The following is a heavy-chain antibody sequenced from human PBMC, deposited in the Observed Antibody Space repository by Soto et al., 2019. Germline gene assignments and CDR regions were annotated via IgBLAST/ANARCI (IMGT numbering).Heavy chain of an antibody. D-gene: IGHD6-19*01. V-gene: IGHV1-18*01. Sequence: ASVKVSCKASGYTFTSYGISWVRQAPGQGLEWMGWISAYNDNTNYAQKLQGRVTMTTDTSTNTAYMELRSLRSDDTAVYYCARLQGYSSGWYWFDPWGQGTLVTVSS. CDR3: ARLQGYSSGWYWFDP. CDR2: ISAYNDNT. CDR1: GYTFTSYG. J-gene: IGHJ5*02.